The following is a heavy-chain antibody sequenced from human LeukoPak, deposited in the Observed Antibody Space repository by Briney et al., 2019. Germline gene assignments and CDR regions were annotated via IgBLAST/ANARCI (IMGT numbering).Heavy chain of an antibody. Sequence: SETLSLTCTVSGGSISSSSYYWSWIRQPPGKGLEWIGEINHSGSTNYNPSLKSRVTISVDTSKNQFSLKLSSVTAADTAVYYCARKARRYFDYRKLPEINWFDPWGQGTLVTVSS. J-gene: IGHJ5*02. CDR2: INHSGST. CDR3: ARKARRYFDYRKLPEINWFDP. CDR1: GGSISSSSYY. D-gene: IGHD3-9*01. V-gene: IGHV4-39*07.